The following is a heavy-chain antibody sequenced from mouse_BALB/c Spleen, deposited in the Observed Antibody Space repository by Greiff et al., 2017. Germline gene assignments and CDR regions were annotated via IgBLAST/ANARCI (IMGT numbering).Heavy chain of an antibody. CDR2: INPSTGYT. CDR1: GYTFTSYW. Sequence: QVQLQQSGAELAKPGASVKMSCKASGYTFTSYWMHWVKQRPGQGLEWIGYINPSTGYTEYNQKFKDKATLTADKSSSTAYMQLSSLTSEDSAVYYCARGLRGNSDYWGQGTTLTVSS. CDR3: ARGLRGNSDY. J-gene: IGHJ2*01. V-gene: IGHV1-7*01. D-gene: IGHD2-1*01.